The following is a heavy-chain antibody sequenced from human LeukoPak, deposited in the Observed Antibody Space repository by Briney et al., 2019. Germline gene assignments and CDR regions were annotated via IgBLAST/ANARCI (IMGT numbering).Heavy chain of an antibody. J-gene: IGHJ5*02. D-gene: IGHD3-3*01. CDR3: ARDRDFWSGYYTFGWFDP. CDR1: GGTFSSYA. CDR2: IIPIFGTA. Sequence: SVKVSCKASGGTFSSYAISWVRQAPGQGLEWMGGIIPIFGTANYAQKFQGRVTITTDESTSTAYMELSSLRSEDTAVYYCARDRDFWSGYYTFGWFDPWGQGTLVTVSS. V-gene: IGHV1-69*05.